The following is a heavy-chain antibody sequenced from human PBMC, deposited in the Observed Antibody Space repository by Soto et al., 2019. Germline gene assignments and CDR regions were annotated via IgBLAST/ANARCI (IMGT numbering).Heavy chain of an antibody. CDR1: GGSVTIYY. Sequence: PSETLCVTCTVSGGSVTIYYLSWIRQPPGKVLEWIGYIYSSGSTNYNPSLQSRVTISVDTSKNQFSLTLSSVTAADAAVYYCARGPHDYFDCWGQGAMVTVSS. V-gene: IGHV4-59*02. CDR3: ARGPHDYFDC. CDR2: IYSSGST. J-gene: IGHJ4*02.